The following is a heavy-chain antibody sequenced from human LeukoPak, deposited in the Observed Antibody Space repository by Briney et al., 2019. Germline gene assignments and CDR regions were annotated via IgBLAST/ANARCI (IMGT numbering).Heavy chain of an antibody. CDR1: RYTLTELS. CDR2: FDPEDGET. D-gene: IGHD5-24*01. Sequence: GASVKVSCKVSRYTLTELSMHWVRQAPGKGLEWMGGFDPEDGETIYAQKFQGRVTMTEDTSTDTAYMELSSLRSEDTAVYYCATKRWLQFWDAFDIWGQGTMVTVSS. V-gene: IGHV1-24*01. J-gene: IGHJ3*02. CDR3: ATKRWLQFWDAFDI.